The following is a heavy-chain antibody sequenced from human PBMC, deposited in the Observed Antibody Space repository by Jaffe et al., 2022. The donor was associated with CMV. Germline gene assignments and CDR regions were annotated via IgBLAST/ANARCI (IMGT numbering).Heavy chain of an antibody. V-gene: IGHV1-46*01. Sequence: QVQLVQSGAEVKKPGASVKVSCKASGYTFTSYYMHWVRQAPGQGLEWMGIINPSGGSTSYAQKFQGRVTMTRDTSTSTVYMELSSLRSEDTAVYYCARVPHKRWLQRNDAFDIWGQGTMVTVSS. J-gene: IGHJ3*02. CDR3: ARVPHKRWLQRNDAFDI. CDR2: INPSGGST. D-gene: IGHD5-12*01. CDR1: GYTFTSYY.